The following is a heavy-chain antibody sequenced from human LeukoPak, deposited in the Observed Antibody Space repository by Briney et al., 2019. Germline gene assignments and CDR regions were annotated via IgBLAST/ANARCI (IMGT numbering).Heavy chain of an antibody. J-gene: IGHJ3*02. V-gene: IGHV4-30-4*08. CDR3: ARGRKRFLEWLLYPRAFDI. CDR1: GYSISSDYY. CDR2: IYYSESA. Sequence: SETLSLTCAVSGYSISSDYYWSWIRPPPGKGVEWIGYIYYSESAYYNPSLMSRLTISIDTSKNQFSPKLSSVTAADTAVYYCARGRKRFLEWLLYPRAFDIWGQGTMVTVSS. D-gene: IGHD3-3*01.